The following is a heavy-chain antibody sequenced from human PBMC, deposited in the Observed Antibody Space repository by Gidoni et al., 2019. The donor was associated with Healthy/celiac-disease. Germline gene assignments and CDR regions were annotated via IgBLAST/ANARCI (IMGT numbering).Heavy chain of an antibody. CDR2: IYYSGST. CDR3: ARQTRAGSYYDTTEPDY. V-gene: IGHV4-39*01. J-gene: IGHJ4*02. CDR1: GGSIRTSRYY. Sequence: QLQLQESGPGLVKPSETLSLTCTVSGGSIRTSRYYWGWIRQPPGKGLEWIGSIYYSGSTYYNPSLKSRVTISVDTSKNQFSLKLSSVTAADTAVYYCARQTRAGSYYDTTEPDYWGQGTLVTVSS. D-gene: IGHD3-10*01.